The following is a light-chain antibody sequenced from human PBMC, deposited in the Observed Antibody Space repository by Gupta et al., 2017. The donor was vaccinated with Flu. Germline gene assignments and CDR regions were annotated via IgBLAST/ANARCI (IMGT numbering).Light chain of an antibody. V-gene: IGKV1-39*01. Sequence: DIQMTQSPSSLSASVGDRVTITCRASQSISSYLNWYQQKPGKAPKLLIYAASSLQSGVPSRFSGSGPGTDFTLTISSLQPEDFAPYYCQQSYSTPPWTFGQGTKVEIK. J-gene: IGKJ1*01. CDR2: AAS. CDR1: QSISSY. CDR3: QQSYSTPPWT.